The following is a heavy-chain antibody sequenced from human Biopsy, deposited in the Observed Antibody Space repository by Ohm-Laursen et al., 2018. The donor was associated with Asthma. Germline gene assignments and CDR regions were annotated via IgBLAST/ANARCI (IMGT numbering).Heavy chain of an antibody. CDR1: GFTFGDYC. D-gene: IGHD5-24*01. J-gene: IGHJ4*02. CDR2: ISYDGSNK. V-gene: IGHV3-30-3*01. Sequence: SLRLSCTASGFTFGDYCMYWVRQAPGKGLEWVAAISYDGSNKYYADSVKGRFTISRDNSKNTLYLQMNSLRGDDTAVYYCARDMNRDGWYFDYWGQGTLVTVSS. CDR3: ARDMNRDGWYFDY.